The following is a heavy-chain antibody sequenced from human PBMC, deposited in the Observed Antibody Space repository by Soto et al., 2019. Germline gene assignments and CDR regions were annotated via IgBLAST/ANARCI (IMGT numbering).Heavy chain of an antibody. V-gene: IGHV3-23*01. D-gene: IGHD6-19*01. J-gene: IGHJ4*02. CDR1: GFTFSSYA. CDR2: ISGSGGST. CDR3: AKQGQLWSGSSGWYGAFDY. Sequence: PGGSLRLSCAASGFTFSSYAMTWVRQAPGKGLEWVSTISGSGGSTYYADSVKGRFTISRDSSKNTLYLQMNSLRAEDTAVYYCAKQGQLWSGSSGWYGAFDYWGQGTLVTVSS.